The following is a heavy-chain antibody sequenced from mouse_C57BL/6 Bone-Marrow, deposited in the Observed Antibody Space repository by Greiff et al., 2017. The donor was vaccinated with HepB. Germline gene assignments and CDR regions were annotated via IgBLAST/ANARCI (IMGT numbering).Heavy chain of an antibody. Sequence: QVQLQQPGAELVKPGASVKMSCKASGYTFTSYWITWVKQRPGQGLEWIGDIYPGSGSTNYNEKFKSKATLTVDTSSSTAYMQLSSLTSEDAAVYYCARTRSNWAMDDWGQGTSVTVSS. V-gene: IGHV1-55*01. J-gene: IGHJ4*01. D-gene: IGHD2-5*01. CDR1: GYTFTSYW. CDR3: ARTRSNWAMDD. CDR2: IYPGSGST.